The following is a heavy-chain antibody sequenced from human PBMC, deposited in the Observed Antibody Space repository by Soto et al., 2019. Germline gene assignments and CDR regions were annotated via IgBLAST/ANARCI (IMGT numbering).Heavy chain of an antibody. CDR1: GFTFSDYY. CDR3: ARYVVVVEGTGYFDY. D-gene: IGHD2-15*01. CDR2: ISSSSSYT. V-gene: IGHV3-11*05. J-gene: IGHJ4*02. Sequence: QVQLVESGGGLVKPGGSLRLSCAASGFTFSDYYMSWIRQAPGKGLEWVSYISSSSSYTNYADSVKGRFTISRDNAKNSLYLQMNSLRAEDTAVYYCARYVVVVEGTGYFDYWGQGTLVTVSS.